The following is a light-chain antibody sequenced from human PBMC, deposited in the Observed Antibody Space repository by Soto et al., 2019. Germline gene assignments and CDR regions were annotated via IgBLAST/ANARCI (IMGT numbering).Light chain of an antibody. CDR1: SSDVGSYNL. V-gene: IGLV2-23*02. CDR3: CSYAGSTPVYV. J-gene: IGLJ1*01. Sequence: QSALTQPASVSGSPGQSITISCTGTSSDVGSYNLVSWYQQHPGKAPKLMIYEVSKRPSGVSNRFSGSKSGNTASLTISGLQAEEEADYYCCSYAGSTPVYVFGTGTKVTVL. CDR2: EVS.